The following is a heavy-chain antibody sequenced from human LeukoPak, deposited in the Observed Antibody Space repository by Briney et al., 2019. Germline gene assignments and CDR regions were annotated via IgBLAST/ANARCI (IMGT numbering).Heavy chain of an antibody. Sequence: EASVKVSCKASGGTFSSYAISWVRQAPGQGLEWMGGIIPIFGTANYAQKFQGRVTITTDESTSTAYMELSSLRSEDTAVYYCASQYFTTNSHDYGGNPFDAFDIWGQGTMVTVSS. D-gene: IGHD4-23*01. J-gene: IGHJ3*02. CDR2: IIPIFGTA. CDR3: ASQYFTTNSHDYGGNPFDAFDI. CDR1: GGTFSSYA. V-gene: IGHV1-69*05.